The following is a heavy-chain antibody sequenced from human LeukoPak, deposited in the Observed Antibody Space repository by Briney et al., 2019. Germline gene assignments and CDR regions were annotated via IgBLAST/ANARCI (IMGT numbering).Heavy chain of an antibody. CDR2: IIPIFGTA. J-gene: IGHJ4*02. CDR3: ARGLHSSSWYMSREYFDY. V-gene: IGHV1-69*01. CDR1: GGTFSSYA. Sequence: GSSVKVSCKASGGTFSSYAISWARQAPGQGLEWMGGIIPIFGTANYAQKFQGRVTITADESTSTAYMELSSLRSEDTAVYYCARGLHSSSWYMSREYFDYWGQGTLVTVSS. D-gene: IGHD6-13*01.